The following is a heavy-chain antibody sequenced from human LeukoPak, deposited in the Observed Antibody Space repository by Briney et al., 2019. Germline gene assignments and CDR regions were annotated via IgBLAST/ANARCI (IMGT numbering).Heavy chain of an antibody. Sequence: GGSLRLSCAASGCTFSNAWLHWVRQAPGKGLEWVSRIKSDGSSAHYADSVKGRFAISRDNAKNMLYLQMSSLRDEDTAVYYCARELSSGDWGQGALVTVSS. CDR3: ARELSSGD. CDR2: IKSDGSSA. V-gene: IGHV3-74*01. D-gene: IGHD6-19*01. J-gene: IGHJ4*02. CDR1: GCTFSNAW.